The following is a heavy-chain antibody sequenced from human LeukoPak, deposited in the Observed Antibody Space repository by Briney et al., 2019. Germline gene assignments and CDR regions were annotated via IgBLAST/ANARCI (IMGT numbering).Heavy chain of an antibody. D-gene: IGHD2-2*01. CDR1: GFTFSSYG. CDR2: ISYDGSNK. V-gene: IGHV3-30*03. CDR3: ARHQQAEMDY. Sequence: PGGSLRLSCAASGFTFSSYGMHWVRQAPGKGLEWVAVISYDGSNKYYADSVKGRFTISRDNSKNTLYLQMNSLRAEDTAVYYCARHQQAEMDYWGQGTLVTVSS. J-gene: IGHJ4*02.